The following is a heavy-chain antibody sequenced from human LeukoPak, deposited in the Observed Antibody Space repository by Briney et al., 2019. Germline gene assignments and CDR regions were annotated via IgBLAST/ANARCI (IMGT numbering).Heavy chain of an antibody. CDR1: GVTFSRFW. J-gene: IGHJ4*02. D-gene: IGHD3/OR15-3a*01. CDR2: IQDNGNEK. V-gene: IGHV3-7*02. CDR3: ATYSRDWTGIEY. Sequence: GGSLRLSCAASGVTFSRFWMKWVRQAPGKGLQWVANIQDNGNEKNYVDSVKGRFTISRDNAKNSPYLQMNSLRAEDTAVYYCATYSRDWTGIEYWGQGTLVTVSS.